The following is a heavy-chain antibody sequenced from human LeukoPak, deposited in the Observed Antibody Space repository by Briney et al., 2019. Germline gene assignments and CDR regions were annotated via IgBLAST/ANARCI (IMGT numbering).Heavy chain of an antibody. CDR3: AKAPVTTCSGAYCYPFDY. CDR1: GFTFSSYW. D-gene: IGHD2-15*01. CDR2: ISYDGSNK. V-gene: IGHV3-30*18. Sequence: GGSLRLSCAASGFTFSSYWMSWVRQAPGKGLEWVAVISYDGSNKYYADSVKGRFTISRDSYKNTLYLQMNSLRAEDAAVYYCAKAPVTTCSGAYCYPFDYWGQGTLVTVSS. J-gene: IGHJ4*02.